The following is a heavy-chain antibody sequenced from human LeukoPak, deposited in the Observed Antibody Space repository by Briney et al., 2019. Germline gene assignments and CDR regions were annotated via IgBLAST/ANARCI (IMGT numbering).Heavy chain of an antibody. CDR2: IKGDGSQM. CDR1: GFTFSTSW. Sequence: GGSLRLSCAASGFTFSTSWMTWVRQAPGKGLEWVANIKGDGSQMYYVDSVKGRFTISRDNAKNTLYLQMNSLRAEDTAVYYCARVTDAYSSSLPFDYWGQGTLVTVSS. D-gene: IGHD6-13*01. V-gene: IGHV3-7*01. J-gene: IGHJ4*02. CDR3: ARVTDAYSSSLPFDY.